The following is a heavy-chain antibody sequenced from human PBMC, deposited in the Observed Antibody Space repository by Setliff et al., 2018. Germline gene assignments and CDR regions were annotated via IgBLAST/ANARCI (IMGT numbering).Heavy chain of an antibody. V-gene: IGHV4-39*07. J-gene: IGHJ2*01. D-gene: IGHD3-22*01. CDR1: GGSINSMSYY. CDR3: ARAVDSSGYFPYWYFDL. CDR2: IYHSGSS. Sequence: SETLSLTCTVSGGSINSMSYYWGWFRQPPGKGLEWIGSIYHSGSSYYNPSLRSLVTISVDTSKNQFSLILTSVTAADTAVYFCARAVDSSGYFPYWYFDLWGRGALVTVSS.